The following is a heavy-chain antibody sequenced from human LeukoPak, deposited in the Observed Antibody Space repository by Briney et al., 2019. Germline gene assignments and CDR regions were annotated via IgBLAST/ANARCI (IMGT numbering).Heavy chain of an antibody. J-gene: IGHJ3*02. CDR3: ARGAPPYFYDYVWGSYRWLAFDI. CDR2: MYTSGST. Sequence: PSQTLSLTCTVSSGSISSGSYYWSWIRQPAGQGLEYIGRMYTSGSTNYNPSLKSRVTISVDTSKNQFSLKLSSVTAADTAVYYCARGAPPYFYDYVWGSYRWLAFDIWGQGTMVTVSS. CDR1: SGSISSGSYY. D-gene: IGHD3-16*02. V-gene: IGHV4-61*02.